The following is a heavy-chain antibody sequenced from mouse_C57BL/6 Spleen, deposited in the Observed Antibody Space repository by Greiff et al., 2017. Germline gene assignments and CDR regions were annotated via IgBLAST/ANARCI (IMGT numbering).Heavy chain of an antibody. CDR1: GFTFSSYT. V-gene: IGHV5-9*01. CDR2: ISGGGGNT. J-gene: IGHJ2*01. Sequence: EVHLVESGGGLVKPGGSLKLSCAASGFTFSSYTMSWVRQTPEKRLEWVATISGGGGNTYYPDSVKGRFTISRDNAKNTLYLQMSRLGSEDTALYYCASHGLGRSYLDYWGQGTTLTVSS. CDR3: ASHGLGRSYLDY. D-gene: IGHD4-1*01.